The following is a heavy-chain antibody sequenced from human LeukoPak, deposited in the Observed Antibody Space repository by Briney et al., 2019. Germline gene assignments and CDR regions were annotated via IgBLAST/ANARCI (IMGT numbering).Heavy chain of an antibody. Sequence: QPGGSLRLSCAASGFTFSTYWMHWVRQAPGKGLVWVSRIKDDGSTIYADSVKGRFTISRDNSRNTLFLQMNSLRVEDTAVYYCAGEIGTYKLGQFDYWGRGTLVTVSS. J-gene: IGHJ4*02. V-gene: IGHV3-74*01. CDR3: AGEIGTYKLGQFDY. CDR1: GFTFSTYW. CDR2: IKDDGST. D-gene: IGHD7-27*01.